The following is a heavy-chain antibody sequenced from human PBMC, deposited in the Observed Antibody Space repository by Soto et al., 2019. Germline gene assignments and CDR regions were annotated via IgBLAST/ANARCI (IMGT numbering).Heavy chain of an antibody. CDR3: ARDSSIAVAGTSTFDI. J-gene: IGHJ3*02. CDR1: SGSISSSNW. Sequence: SETLSLTCAVSSGSISSSNWWSCVRQPPGKGLEWIGEIYHSGSTNYNPSLKSRVTISVDKSKNQFSLKLSSVTAADTAVYYCARDSSIAVAGTSTFDIWGQGTMVTVSS. D-gene: IGHD6-19*01. CDR2: IYHSGST. V-gene: IGHV4-4*02.